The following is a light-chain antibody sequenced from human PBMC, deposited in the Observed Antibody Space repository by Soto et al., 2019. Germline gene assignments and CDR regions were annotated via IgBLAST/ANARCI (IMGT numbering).Light chain of an antibody. V-gene: IGLV2-14*01. Sequence: QSALTQPASVSGSPGQSITLSCTGTSSDFGGYNYVSWYQQHPGKAPKLMIYDVSNRPSGVSNRFSGSKSGNTASLTISGLQAEDEADYYCSSYTSSSTPYVFGTGTKVTVL. CDR1: SSDFGGYNY. J-gene: IGLJ1*01. CDR2: DVS. CDR3: SSYTSSSTPYV.